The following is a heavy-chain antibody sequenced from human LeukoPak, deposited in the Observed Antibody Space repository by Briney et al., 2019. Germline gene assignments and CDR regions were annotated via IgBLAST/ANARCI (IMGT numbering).Heavy chain of an antibody. CDR2: ISRSGGT. Sequence: PSETLSLTCAVSGGSIRSNKWWSWVRQPPGKELEWIGEISRSGGTNYRPSLKDRVTISIDESKNQFSLKLISVTAADTAVYHCARGLGEGSSSDWFDPWGQGTLVTVSS. CDR1: GGSIRSNKW. J-gene: IGHJ5*02. D-gene: IGHD3-16*01. V-gene: IGHV4-4*02. CDR3: ARGLGEGSSSDWFDP.